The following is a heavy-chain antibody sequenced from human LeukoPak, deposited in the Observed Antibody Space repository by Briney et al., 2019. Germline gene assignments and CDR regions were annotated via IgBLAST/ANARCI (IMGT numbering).Heavy chain of an antibody. J-gene: IGHJ4*02. Sequence: GGSLRLSCAASGFTFSSYWMSWVRQAPGKGLEWVANIKQDGSEKYYVDSVKGRFTISGDNAKNSLYLQMNSLRAEDTAVYYCARGQKYIYGYTVTELGSRYFDYWGQGTLVTVSS. CDR3: ARGQKYIYGYTVTELGSRYFDY. V-gene: IGHV3-7*01. D-gene: IGHD5-18*01. CDR1: GFTFSSYW. CDR2: IKQDGSEK.